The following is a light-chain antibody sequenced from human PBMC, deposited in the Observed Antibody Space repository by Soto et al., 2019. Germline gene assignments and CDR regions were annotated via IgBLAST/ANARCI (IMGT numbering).Light chain of an antibody. CDR1: QGISNY. V-gene: IGKV1-27*01. J-gene: IGKJ4*01. Sequence: DIQMTQSPSSLSASVGDRVTITCRASQGISNYLAWYQQKPGKAPKLLIYTASTLQSGVPSRFSASGSGTDFTLTISSLQPEDVATYYCQNYNSAPQLTFGGGTKVEIK. CDR3: QNYNSAPQLT. CDR2: TAS.